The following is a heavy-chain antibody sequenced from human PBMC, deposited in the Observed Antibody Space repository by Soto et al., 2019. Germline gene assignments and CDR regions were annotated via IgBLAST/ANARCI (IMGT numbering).Heavy chain of an antibody. CDR1: GGSVSSGSYY. Sequence: SETLSLTCTVSGGSVSSGSYYWSWIRQPPGKGLEWIGYIYYSGSTNYNPSLKSRVTISVDTSKNQFSLKLSSVTAADTAVYYCARDLVRGYSYVLGSYYGMDVWGQGTTVTVSS. D-gene: IGHD5-18*01. CDR3: ARDLVRGYSYVLGSYYGMDV. V-gene: IGHV4-61*01. J-gene: IGHJ6*02. CDR2: IYYSGST.